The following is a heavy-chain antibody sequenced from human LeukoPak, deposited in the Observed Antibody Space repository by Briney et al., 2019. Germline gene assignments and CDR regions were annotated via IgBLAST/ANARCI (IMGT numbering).Heavy chain of an antibody. CDR1: GYTFTSYY. CDR2: INPSGGST. V-gene: IGHV1-46*01. D-gene: IGHD4-17*01. Sequence: ASVKVSCKASGYTFTSYYMHWVRQAPGQGLEWMGIINPSGGSTSYAQKFQGRVTISVDTSKNQFSLKLSSVTAADTAVYYCASFRTYGDYVANWGQGTLVTVSS. CDR3: ASFRTYGDYVAN. J-gene: IGHJ4*02.